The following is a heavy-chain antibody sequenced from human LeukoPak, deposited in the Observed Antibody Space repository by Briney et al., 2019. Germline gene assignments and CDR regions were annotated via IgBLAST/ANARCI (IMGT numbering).Heavy chain of an antibody. Sequence: ASVKVSCKASGYTFTSYAMHWVRQAPGQRLEWMGWINAGNGNTKYSQKFQGRVTITRDTSASTAYMELSSLRSEDTAVYYCARATVTSPYYYYGMDVWGQGTTVTVSS. CDR3: ARATVTSPYYYYGMDV. J-gene: IGHJ6*02. V-gene: IGHV1-3*01. CDR2: INAGNGNT. CDR1: GYTFTSYA. D-gene: IGHD4-17*01.